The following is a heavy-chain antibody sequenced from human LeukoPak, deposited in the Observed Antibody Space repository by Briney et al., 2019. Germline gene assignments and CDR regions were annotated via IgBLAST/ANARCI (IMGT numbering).Heavy chain of an antibody. CDR1: GYTFTSYG. CDR3: ARDLSYSNYPSDRFDP. D-gene: IGHD4-11*01. Sequence: ASVKVSCKASGYTFTSYGISWVRQAPGQGLEWMGWISAYNGNTNYAQKLQGRVTMTTDTSTSTAYMELRSLRSDDTAVYYCARDLSYSNYPSDRFDPWGQGTLVTVPS. CDR2: ISAYNGNT. J-gene: IGHJ5*02. V-gene: IGHV1-18*01.